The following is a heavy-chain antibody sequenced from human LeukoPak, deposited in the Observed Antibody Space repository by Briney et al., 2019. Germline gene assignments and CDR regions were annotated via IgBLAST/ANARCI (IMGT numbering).Heavy chain of an antibody. Sequence: ASVKVSCKASGGTFSSYAISWVRQAPGQGVEWMGGIIPIFGTANYAQKFQGRVTITADESTSTAYMELSSLRSQDTAVYYCASDVHSTADPYDYWGQGTLVTVSS. CDR3: ASDVHSTADPYDY. V-gene: IGHV1-69*13. CDR1: GGTFSSYA. J-gene: IGHJ4*02. D-gene: IGHD2-2*01. CDR2: IIPIFGTA.